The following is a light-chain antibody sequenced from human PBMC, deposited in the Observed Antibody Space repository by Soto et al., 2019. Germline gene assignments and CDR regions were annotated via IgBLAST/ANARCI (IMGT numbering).Light chain of an antibody. Sequence: DIQMTQSPSSLSASVGDRVTITCRPSQNIGKFLNWYQQRPGKAPTALIHATSTLQSGVSSRFSGSGSDTDFTLTLTSLRPEDFATYFCQQSFSSPLTFGGGTKVEL. CDR2: ATS. CDR3: QQSFSSPLT. J-gene: IGKJ4*01. V-gene: IGKV1-39*01. CDR1: QNIGKF.